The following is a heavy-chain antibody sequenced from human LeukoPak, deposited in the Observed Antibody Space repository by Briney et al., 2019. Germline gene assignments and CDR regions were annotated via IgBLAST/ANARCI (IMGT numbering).Heavy chain of an antibody. V-gene: IGHV4-38-2*02. Sequence: PSETLSLTCTVSGYSISSGYHWGWIRQPPGKGLEWIGSIYHSGSTYYNPSLKSRVTISVDTSKNQFSLKLSSVTAADTAVYYCARRPYSGYDYGDAFDIWGQGTMVTVSS. CDR1: GYSISSGYH. CDR3: ARRPYSGYDYGDAFDI. CDR2: IYHSGST. D-gene: IGHD5-12*01. J-gene: IGHJ3*02.